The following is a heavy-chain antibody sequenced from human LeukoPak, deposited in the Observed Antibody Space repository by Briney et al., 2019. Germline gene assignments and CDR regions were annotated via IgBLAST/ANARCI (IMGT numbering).Heavy chain of an antibody. Sequence: GGSLRLSCAASGFTFDDYAMHWVRQAPGKGLEWVSGISWNSGSIGYADSAKGRFTISRDNAKNSLYLQMNSLRAEDTALYYCAKDNAFDLVGATSAFDIWGQGTMVTVSS. CDR2: ISWNSGSI. J-gene: IGHJ3*02. CDR3: AKDNAFDLVGATSAFDI. CDR1: GFTFDDYA. V-gene: IGHV3-9*01. D-gene: IGHD1-26*01.